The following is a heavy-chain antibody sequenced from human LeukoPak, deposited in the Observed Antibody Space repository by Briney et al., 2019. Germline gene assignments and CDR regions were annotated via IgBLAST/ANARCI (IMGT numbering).Heavy chain of an antibody. Sequence: GGSLRLSCAASGFTFSTYNMNWVRQAPGKGLEWVSSISSSSNYIYYADSVKGRFTISRDNAKNSLYLQMNSLRAEDTDVYYCARGVGASAPDAFDIWGQGTMVTVPS. CDR1: GFTFSTYN. D-gene: IGHD1-26*01. CDR3: ARGVGASAPDAFDI. V-gene: IGHV3-21*01. J-gene: IGHJ3*02. CDR2: ISSSSNYI.